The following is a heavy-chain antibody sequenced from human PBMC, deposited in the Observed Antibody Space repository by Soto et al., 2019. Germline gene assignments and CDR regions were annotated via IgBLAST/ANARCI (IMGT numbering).Heavy chain of an antibody. J-gene: IGHJ4*02. D-gene: IGHD5-18*01. CDR2: IYYSGST. V-gene: IGHV4-30-4*01. Sequence: SETLSLTCTVSGGSISSGDCYWSWIRQPPGKGLEWIGYIYYSGSTYYNPSLKSRVTISVDTSKNQFSLKLSSVTAADTAVYYCARGRGYSYGYYFDYWGQGTRVTVSS. CDR3: ARGRGYSYGYYFDY. CDR1: GGSISSGDCY.